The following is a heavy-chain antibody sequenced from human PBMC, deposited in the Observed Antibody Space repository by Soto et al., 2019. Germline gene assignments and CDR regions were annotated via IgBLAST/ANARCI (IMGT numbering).Heavy chain of an antibody. CDR3: AKDKGGRYCSRTSCLYSFDY. CDR1: GFTFSTYA. Sequence: EVQLLESGGGLVQPGGSLRLSCTASGFTFSTYAMSWVRQAPGKGLEWVSTISDSGSTYYADSVKGRFTISRDNSKNTLYLDMSGLGAEDTAVYYCAKDKGGRYCSRTSCLYSFDYWGQGTLVTVSS. CDR2: ISDSGST. J-gene: IGHJ4*02. D-gene: IGHD2-2*01. V-gene: IGHV3-23*01.